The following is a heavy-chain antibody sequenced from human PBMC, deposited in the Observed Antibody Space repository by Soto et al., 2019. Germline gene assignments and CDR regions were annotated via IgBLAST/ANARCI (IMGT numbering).Heavy chain of an antibody. CDR1: GFTFSSYS. CDR2: ISSSSSYI. J-gene: IGHJ5*02. V-gene: IGHV3-21*01. D-gene: IGHD2-15*01. Sequence: EVQLVESGGGLVKPGGSMRLSCAASGFTFSSYSMNWVRQAPGKGLEWVSSISSSSSYIYYADSVKGRFTISRDNAKNSLYLQMNSLRAEDTAVYYCARPLSGGIGDWFDPWGQGTLVTFSS. CDR3: ARPLSGGIGDWFDP.